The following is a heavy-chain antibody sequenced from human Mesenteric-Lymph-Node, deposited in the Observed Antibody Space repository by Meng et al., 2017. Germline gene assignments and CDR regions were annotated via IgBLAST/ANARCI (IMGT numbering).Heavy chain of an antibody. D-gene: IGHD3-10*01. CDR2: ISSSGSTI. J-gene: IGHJ6*02. CDR3: ARDHVLLWFGELSPSGYYGMDV. CDR1: GFTFSSYA. Sequence: GGSLRLSCAASGFTFSSYAMHWVRQAPGKGLEWVSYISSSGSTIYYADSVKGRFTISRDNAKNSLYLQMNSLRAEDTAVYYCARDHVLLWFGELSPSGYYGMDVWGQGTTVTVSS. V-gene: IGHV3-48*03.